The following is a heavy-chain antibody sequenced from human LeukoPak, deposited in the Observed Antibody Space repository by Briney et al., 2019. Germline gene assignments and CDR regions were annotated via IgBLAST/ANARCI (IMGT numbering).Heavy chain of an antibody. CDR1: GGTFSSYA. CDR2: IIPIFGTA. V-gene: IGHV1-69*13. J-gene: IGHJ4*02. D-gene: IGHD2-21*01. CDR3: ARAAYCGGDCYTFDY. Sequence: ASVKVSCKASGGTFSSYAISWVRQAPGQGLEWMVGIIPIFGTANYAQKFQGRVTITADESTSTAYMELSSLRSEDTAVYYCARAAYCGGDCYTFDYWGQGTLVTVSS.